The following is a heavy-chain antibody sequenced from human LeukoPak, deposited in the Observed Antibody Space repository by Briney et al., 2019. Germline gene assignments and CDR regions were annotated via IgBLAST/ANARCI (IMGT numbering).Heavy chain of an antibody. J-gene: IGHJ4*02. D-gene: IGHD6-25*01. CDR3: ASFLSARTIDY. Sequence: GGSLRLSCAASGFTFGTYGMHWLRQAPAKGRGWVAFIRYDGSNKYYADSVQGRVTISRDNSKNTLYLQMNSLRAEDTAVYYCASFLSARTIDYWGQGTLVTVSS. V-gene: IGHV3-30*02. CDR1: GFTFGTYG. CDR2: IRYDGSNK.